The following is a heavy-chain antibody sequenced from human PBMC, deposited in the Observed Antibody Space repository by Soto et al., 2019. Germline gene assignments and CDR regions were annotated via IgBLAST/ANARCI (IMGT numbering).Heavy chain of an antibody. CDR3: ARNSSEWLPPYYYYYMDV. J-gene: IGHJ6*03. Sequence: GGSLRLSCAASGFTFSSYAMSWVRQAPGKGLEWVSAISGSGGSTYYADSVKGRFTISRDNSKNTLYLQMNSLRAEDTAVYYCARNSSEWLPPYYYYYMDVWGKGTTVTVSS. CDR2: ISGSGGST. CDR1: GFTFSSYA. V-gene: IGHV3-23*01. D-gene: IGHD3-3*01.